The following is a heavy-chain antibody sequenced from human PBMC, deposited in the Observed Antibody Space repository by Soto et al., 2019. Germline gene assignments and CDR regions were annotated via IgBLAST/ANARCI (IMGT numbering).Heavy chain of an antibody. Sequence: EVQLVESGGNVVQPGGSLRLSCVPSGFTVNNNYMSWVRQAPGKGLEWVSVVYSDGTTSSADSVKGRFTISRDSPKNTLYLQMNSRRVEDTAVYYCAHRGCSGDGCHGWKSLHFWGQVTLVTVA. CDR3: AHRGCSGDGCHGWKSLHF. V-gene: IGHV3-66*01. J-gene: IGHJ4*02. CDR2: VYSDGTT. CDR1: GFTVNNNY. D-gene: IGHD2-21*01.